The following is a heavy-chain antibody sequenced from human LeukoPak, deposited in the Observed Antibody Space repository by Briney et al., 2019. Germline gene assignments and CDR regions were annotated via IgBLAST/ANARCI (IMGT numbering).Heavy chain of an antibody. V-gene: IGHV1-69*13. D-gene: IGHD4-17*01. CDR3: ARGLSTATTAHFDY. Sequence: GASVKVSCKASGGTFSSYAISWVRQAPGQGLEWMGGIIPIFGTANYAQKFQGRVTITADESTSTAYMELSSLRSEDTAVYYCARGLSTATTAHFDYWGQGTLVTVSS. J-gene: IGHJ4*02. CDR1: GGTFSSYA. CDR2: IIPIFGTA.